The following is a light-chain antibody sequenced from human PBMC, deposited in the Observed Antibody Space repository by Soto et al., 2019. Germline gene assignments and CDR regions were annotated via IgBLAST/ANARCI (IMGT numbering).Light chain of an antibody. CDR1: SSNIGAGYD. J-gene: IGLJ2*01. CDR3: QSYDSSLSGSVV. Sequence: QSVLTQPPSVSGAPGQRVTISCTGSSSNIGAGYDVHWYQQLPGTAPKLLIYGNSNRPSGVPDRFSGSKSGTSASLAITGLKAGDEADYYCQSYDSSLSGSVVFGGGTKLTVL. CDR2: GNS. V-gene: IGLV1-40*01.